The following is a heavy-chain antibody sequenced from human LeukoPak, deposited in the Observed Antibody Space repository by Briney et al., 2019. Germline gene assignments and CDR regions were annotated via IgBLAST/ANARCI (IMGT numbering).Heavy chain of an antibody. V-gene: IGHV1-69*05. CDR1: GGTFISYA. Sequence: ASVKVSCKASGGTFISYAISWVRQAPGQGLEWMGGIIPIFGTANYAQKFQGRVTITTDESTSTAYMELSSLRSEDTAVYYCARVVTPRRPQSLSEATIVVVPAAMGNYYYYYMDVWGKGTTVTVSS. D-gene: IGHD2-2*01. CDR2: IIPIFGTA. CDR3: ARVVTPRRPQSLSEATIVVVPAAMGNYYYYYMDV. J-gene: IGHJ6*03.